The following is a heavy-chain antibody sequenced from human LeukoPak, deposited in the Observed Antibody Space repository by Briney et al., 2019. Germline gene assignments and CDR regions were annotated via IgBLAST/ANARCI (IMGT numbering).Heavy chain of an antibody. Sequence: SSETLSLTCAVYGGSFSGYYWSWIRQPPGKGLEWIGEINHSGSTNYNPSLKSRVTISVDTSKNQFSLKLSSVTAADTAVYYCARERGMVRGVIRWFDPWGQGTLVTVSS. D-gene: IGHD3-10*01. J-gene: IGHJ5*02. CDR3: ARERGMVRGVIRWFDP. CDR2: INHSGST. CDR1: GGSFSGYY. V-gene: IGHV4-34*01.